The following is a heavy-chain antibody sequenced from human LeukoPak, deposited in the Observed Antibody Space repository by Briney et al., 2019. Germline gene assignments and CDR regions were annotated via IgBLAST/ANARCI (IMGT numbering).Heavy chain of an antibody. CDR3: AKKTRFDY. V-gene: IGHV3-23*01. CDR2: ISGGGGST. CDR1: GFTFSSYD. Sequence: GGSLRLPCAVSGFTFSSYDMSWVRQAPGKGLEWVSLISGGGGSTYYADSVKGRFTISRDNSKNTLYLQMNSLRAEDTAVYYCAKKTRFDYWGQGTLVTVSS. J-gene: IGHJ4*02.